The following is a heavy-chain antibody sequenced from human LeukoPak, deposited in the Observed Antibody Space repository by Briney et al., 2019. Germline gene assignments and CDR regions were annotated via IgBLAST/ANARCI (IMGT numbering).Heavy chain of an antibody. Sequence: GGSLRLSCAASEFTVSSNYMDWVRQAPGKGLEWVGRTRNKANSYTTEYAASVKGRFTISRDDSKNSLYLQMNSLKTEDTAVYYCVATRSYGDYWGQGTLVTVSS. CDR1: EFTVSSNY. J-gene: IGHJ4*02. CDR2: TRNKANSYTT. V-gene: IGHV3-72*01. D-gene: IGHD5-24*01. CDR3: VATRSYGDY.